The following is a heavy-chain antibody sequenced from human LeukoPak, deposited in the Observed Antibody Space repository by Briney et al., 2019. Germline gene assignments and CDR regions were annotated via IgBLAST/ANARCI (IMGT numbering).Heavy chain of an antibody. J-gene: IGHJ4*02. Sequence: PSETLSLTCTVSGGSISSYDWSWIRQPPGKGLEWIGYLYYSGNTNHNPSLKSRVTISIDTSKNQFSLKLSSVTAADTAVYYCARRYCSGGSCYPDYWGQGTLVTVSS. CDR1: GGSISSYD. CDR3: ARRYCSGGSCYPDY. D-gene: IGHD2-15*01. CDR2: LYYSGNT. V-gene: IGHV4-59*08.